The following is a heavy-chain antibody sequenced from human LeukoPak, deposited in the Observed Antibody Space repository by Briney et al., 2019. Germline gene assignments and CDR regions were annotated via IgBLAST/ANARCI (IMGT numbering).Heavy chain of an antibody. CDR1: GGSISSGGYS. D-gene: IGHD5-18*01. J-gene: IGHJ6*02. CDR2: IYHSGST. Sequence: SQTLSLTCAVSGGSISSGGYSWSWIRQPPGKGLEWIGYIYHSGSTNYNPSLKSRVTISVDTSKNQFSLKLSSVTAADTAVYYCARVWGYSYGPLYYYYYGMDVWGQGTTVTVSS. CDR3: ARVWGYSYGPLYYYYYGMDV. V-gene: IGHV4-61*08.